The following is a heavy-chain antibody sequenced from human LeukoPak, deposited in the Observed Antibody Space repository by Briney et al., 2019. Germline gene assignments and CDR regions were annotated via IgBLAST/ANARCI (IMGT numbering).Heavy chain of an antibody. J-gene: IGHJ4*02. V-gene: IGHV3-7*03. CDR3: ARGRGNSSSWYVDY. CDR2: IKQDGSEK. D-gene: IGHD6-13*01. CDR1: GFTFSSYW. Sequence: PGGSLRLSCAASGFTFSSYWMSWVRQAPGKGLEWVANIKQDGSEKYYVDSVKGRFTISRDNAKKSLYLQMNSLRPEDTAVHYCARGRGNSSSWYVDYWGQGTLVTVSS.